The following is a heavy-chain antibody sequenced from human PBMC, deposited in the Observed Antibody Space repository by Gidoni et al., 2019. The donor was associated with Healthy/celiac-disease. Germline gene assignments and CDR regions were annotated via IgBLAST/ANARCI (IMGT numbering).Heavy chain of an antibody. J-gene: IGHJ2*01. CDR3: ARFRSITMIVGASRDWYFDL. V-gene: IGHV3-11*01. Sequence: FTISRDNAKNSLYLQMNSLRAEDTAVYYCARFRSITMIVGASRDWYFDLWGRGTLVTVSS. D-gene: IGHD3-22*01.